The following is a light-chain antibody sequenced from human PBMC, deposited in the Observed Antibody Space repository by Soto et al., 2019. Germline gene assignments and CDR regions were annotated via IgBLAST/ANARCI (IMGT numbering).Light chain of an antibody. V-gene: IGLV2-14*01. Sequence: QSVLTQPASVSGSPGQSITISCTGTNSDIGGYNYVSWYRHHPGEAPKLMIYGVTNRPSGVSTRFSGSKSGNTASLTISVLQDEDEADYYCSSYTSVTIVVFGGGTKLNVL. CDR2: GVT. CDR3: SSYTSVTIVV. J-gene: IGLJ2*01. CDR1: NSDIGGYNY.